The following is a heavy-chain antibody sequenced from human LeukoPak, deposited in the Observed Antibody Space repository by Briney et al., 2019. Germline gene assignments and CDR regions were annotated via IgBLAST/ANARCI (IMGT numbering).Heavy chain of an antibody. Sequence: SQTLSLTCTVSGGSLSSYYWSWIRQPPGKGLEWIGYIYYSGSTNYNPSLNRRVTISVDRSKNQFSLKLTSVTAADTAMYYCARDSRVGGFDPWGQGTLVTVSS. CDR3: ARDSRVGGFDP. D-gene: IGHD1-26*01. CDR1: GGSLSSYY. J-gene: IGHJ5*02. CDR2: IYYSGST. V-gene: IGHV4-59*12.